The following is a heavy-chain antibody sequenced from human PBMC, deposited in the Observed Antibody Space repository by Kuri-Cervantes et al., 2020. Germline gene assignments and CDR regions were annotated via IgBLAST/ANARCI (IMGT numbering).Heavy chain of an antibody. D-gene: IGHD3-16*02. J-gene: IGHJ5*02. Sequence: GESLKISCAASGLTFSSYAMSWVRQAPGKGLEWVSAISGSGGSTYYADSVKGRFTISRDNSKNTLYLQMNSLRAEDTAVYYCARDRESGYDYVWGSYRVYNWFDPWGQGTLVTVSS. CDR3: ARDRESGYDYVWGSYRVYNWFDP. V-gene: IGHV3-23*01. CDR1: GLTFSSYA. CDR2: ISGSGGST.